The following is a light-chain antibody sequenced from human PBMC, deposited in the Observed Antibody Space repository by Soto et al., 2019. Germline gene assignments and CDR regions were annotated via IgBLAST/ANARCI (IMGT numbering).Light chain of an antibody. CDR2: HAG. V-gene: IGKV3-15*01. CDR1: QSVSNN. CDR3: QQYNEWPLT. J-gene: IGKJ4*01. Sequence: EIVMTQSPATLSVSPGERATLSCRASQSVSNNVAWYQQKPGQAPWLLIYHAGTRATGIPARFSGSGSGTEVTLTISSLQSEDFAVYYCQQYNEWPLTFGGGTKVEIK.